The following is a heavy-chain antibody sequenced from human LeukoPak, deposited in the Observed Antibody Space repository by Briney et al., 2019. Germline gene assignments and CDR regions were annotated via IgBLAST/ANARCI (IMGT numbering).Heavy chain of an antibody. V-gene: IGHV4-39*01. J-gene: IGHJ4*02. D-gene: IGHD5-24*01. CDR1: GGSISSSANF. Sequence: PSETLSLTCTVPGGSISSSANFWGWVRQPPGRGLEWIASTYYSRNTYYNPSLKSRVTISVDTSKNRFSLKLSSVTAADTAVYYCARHEEEDGYNAKTFDYWGQGTLVTVSS. CDR2: TYYSRNT. CDR3: ARHEEEDGYNAKTFDY.